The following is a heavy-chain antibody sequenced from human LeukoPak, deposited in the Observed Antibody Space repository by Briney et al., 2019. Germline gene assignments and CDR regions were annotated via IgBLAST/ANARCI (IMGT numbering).Heavy chain of an antibody. CDR1: GFTFSSYG. CDR2: ISYDGSNK. Sequence: GRSLRLSCAASGFTFSSYGMHWVRQAPGKGLEWVAVISYDGSNKYYADSVKGRFTISRDNSKNTLYLQMNSLRAEDTAVYYCAKDSAYYASDPGYFDYWGQGTLVTVSS. J-gene: IGHJ4*02. D-gene: IGHD2-21*01. CDR3: AKDSAYYASDPGYFDY. V-gene: IGHV3-30*18.